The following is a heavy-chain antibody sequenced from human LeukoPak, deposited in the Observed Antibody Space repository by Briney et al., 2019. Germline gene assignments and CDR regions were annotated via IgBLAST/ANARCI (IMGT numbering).Heavy chain of an antibody. Sequence: GGSLRLSCAASGLTVSSNYMSWVRQAPGKGLEWVSVIYSGGSTYYADSVKGRFTISRDNSKNTLYLQMNSLRAEDTAVYYCARGDSSSDAFDIWGQGTMVTVSS. J-gene: IGHJ3*02. V-gene: IGHV3-53*01. CDR3: ARGDSSSDAFDI. CDR1: GLTVSSNY. D-gene: IGHD6-6*01. CDR2: IYSGGST.